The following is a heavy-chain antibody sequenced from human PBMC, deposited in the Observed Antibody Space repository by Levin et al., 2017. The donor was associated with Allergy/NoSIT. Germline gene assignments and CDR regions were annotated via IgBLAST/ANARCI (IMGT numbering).Heavy chain of an antibody. Sequence: LSLTCAASGFIFRSSEMNWVRQAPGRGLEWVSYISSSGSTTYYADSVKGRFTISRDNAKNSLYLQMNSLRAEDTAVYYCARVYYYDSSGYYGAFQHWGQGTLVTVSS. CDR2: ISSSGSTT. CDR1: GFIFRSSE. CDR3: ARVYYYDSSGYYGAFQH. J-gene: IGHJ1*01. V-gene: IGHV3-48*03. D-gene: IGHD3-22*01.